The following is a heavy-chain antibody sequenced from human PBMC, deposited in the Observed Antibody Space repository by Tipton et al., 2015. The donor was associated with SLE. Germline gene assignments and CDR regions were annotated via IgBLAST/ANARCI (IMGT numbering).Heavy chain of an antibody. CDR3: ARLSYYYGMDV. CDR2: FYYSGTS. V-gene: IGHV4-39*01. CDR1: GGSITISSSTYS. Sequence: LRLSCTVSGGSITISSSTYSWGWIRQPPGKGLEWIGSFYYSGTSYYNSSLKSRVTISGDTSKKQLSLKLNSVTAADTAVYYCARLSYYYGMDVWGQGTTVTVSS. J-gene: IGHJ6*02. D-gene: IGHD6-25*01.